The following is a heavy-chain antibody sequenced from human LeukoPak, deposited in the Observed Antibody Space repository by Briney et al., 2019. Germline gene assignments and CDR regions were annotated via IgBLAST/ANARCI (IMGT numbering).Heavy chain of an antibody. CDR3: ARLHDYGDDGWFDP. V-gene: IGHV4-59*01. D-gene: IGHD4-17*01. CDR2: IYYSGST. CDR1: GGSISSYY. J-gene: IGHJ5*02. Sequence: PSETLSLTCTVSGGSISSYYWSWIRQPPGKGLEWIGYIYYSGSTNYNPSLKSRVTISVDSSKNQFSLKLSPVTAADTAVYYCARLHDYGDDGWFDPWGQGTLVTVSS.